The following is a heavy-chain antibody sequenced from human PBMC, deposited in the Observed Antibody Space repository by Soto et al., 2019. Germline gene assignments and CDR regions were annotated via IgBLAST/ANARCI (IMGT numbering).Heavy chain of an antibody. CDR1: GYTFTNSG. Sequence: QVQLVQSGAEVKKPGASVKVSCKASGYTFTNSGFSWVRQAPGQGLEWVGWIRVNNGDTHYAQKLQGRVTMTTDTSTSTAFMELRSRKSDDTALYYCARYLGYRDFEVHYWGQGTLITVSS. CDR2: IRVNNGDT. V-gene: IGHV1-18*01. CDR3: ARYLGYRDFEVHY. J-gene: IGHJ4*02. D-gene: IGHD4-17*01.